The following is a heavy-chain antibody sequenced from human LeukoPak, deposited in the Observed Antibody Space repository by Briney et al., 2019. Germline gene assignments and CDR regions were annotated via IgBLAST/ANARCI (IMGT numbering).Heavy chain of an antibody. CDR1: GFTFSDSA. J-gene: IGHJ5*02. D-gene: IGHD1-26*01. V-gene: IGHV3-73*01. CDR3: TRDSGTYNWFDP. Sequence: GSLRLSCVASGFTFSDSAIHWVRQSSGKGLEWIGHMDKETNLYATALAASVKGRFTVSRDDSKNTAYLHMNSLKTEDTALYYCTRDSGTYNWFDPWGQGTLVTVSS. CDR2: MDKETNLYAT.